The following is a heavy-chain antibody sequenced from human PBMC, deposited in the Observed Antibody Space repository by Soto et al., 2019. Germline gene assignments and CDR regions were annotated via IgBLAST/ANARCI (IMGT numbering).Heavy chain of an antibody. V-gene: IGHV4-59*01. CDR2: IYYSGST. J-gene: IGHJ4*02. Sequence: PSETLSLTCTVSGGSISSYYWSWIRQPPGKGLEWIGYIYYSGSTNYNPSLKSRVTISVDTSKNQFSLKLSSVTAADTAVYYCARDTTVGFDSWGPGTLVTVSS. D-gene: IGHD4-17*01. CDR3: ARDTTVGFDS. CDR1: GGSISSYY.